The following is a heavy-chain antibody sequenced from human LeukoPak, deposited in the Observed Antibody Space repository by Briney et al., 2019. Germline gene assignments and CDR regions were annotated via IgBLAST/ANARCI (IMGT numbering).Heavy chain of an antibody. CDR1: GFTFDDYA. CDR3: AKGRDPDYYYYGMDV. Sequence: PGRSLRLSCAASGFTFDDYAMHWVRQAPGKGLEWVSGISWNSGSIGYADSVKGRFTISRDNAKNSLYLQMNSLRAEDTALYYCAKGRDPDYYYYGMDVWGKGTTVTVSS. CDR2: ISWNSGSI. V-gene: IGHV3-9*01. J-gene: IGHJ6*04.